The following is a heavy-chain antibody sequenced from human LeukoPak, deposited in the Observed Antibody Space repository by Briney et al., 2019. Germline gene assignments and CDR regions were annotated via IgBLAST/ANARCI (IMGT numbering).Heavy chain of an antibody. CDR1: GGSISSSSYY. D-gene: IGHD5-18*01. Sequence: SETLSLTCTVSGGSISSSSYYWGWIRQPPGKGLEWIGSIYYSGSTYYNPSLKSRVTISVGTSKNQFSLKLSSVTAADTAVYYCACVDTAMVGFDYWGQGTLVTVSS. CDR3: ACVDTAMVGFDY. J-gene: IGHJ4*02. CDR2: IYYSGST. V-gene: IGHV4-39*01.